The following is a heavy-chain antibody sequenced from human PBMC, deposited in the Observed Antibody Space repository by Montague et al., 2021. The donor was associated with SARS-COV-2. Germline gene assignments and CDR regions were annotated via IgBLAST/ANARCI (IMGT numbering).Heavy chain of an antibody. Sequence: PALVKPTQTLALTCTFSGFSPTTDGMSVSWIRQPPGKSLEWLARIDWDDDKYYSTSLKTRLTISKDTSKNQVVLTMTNMNPADTATYYCARNGVEFRGSEKYYSGNWLDPWGQGTLVTVSS. CDR2: IDWDDDK. D-gene: IGHD3-10*01. V-gene: IGHV2-70*11. CDR1: GFSPTTDGMS. J-gene: IGHJ5*02. CDR3: ARNGVEFRGSEKYYSGNWLDP.